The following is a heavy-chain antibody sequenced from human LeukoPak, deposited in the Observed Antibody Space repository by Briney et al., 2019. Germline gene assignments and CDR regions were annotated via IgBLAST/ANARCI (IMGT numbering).Heavy chain of an antibody. D-gene: IGHD5-12*01. V-gene: IGHV3-7*01. CDR3: ARGSSGIYSGYEIDY. J-gene: IGHJ4*02. CDR2: IKQDGSEK. CDR1: GLTFSSYW. Sequence: GGSLRLSCAASGLTFSSYWMSWVRQAPGKGLEWVANIKQDGSEKYYVDSVKGRFAISRDNAKNSLYLQMNSLRAEDTAVYYCARGSSGIYSGYEIDYWGQGTLVTVSS.